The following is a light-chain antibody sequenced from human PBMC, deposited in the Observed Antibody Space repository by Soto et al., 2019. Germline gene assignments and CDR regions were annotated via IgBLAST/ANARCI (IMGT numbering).Light chain of an antibody. Sequence: DIQMTQSPSTLSASVGDRVTITCRASQSISSWLAWYQQKPGKAPKLLIYKASSLESGVSSRFSGSGSETEFTLTISSLQPDDFATYYCQQYNNYSHTFGQGTKLEIK. CDR3: QQYNNYSHT. J-gene: IGKJ2*01. CDR2: KAS. CDR1: QSISSW. V-gene: IGKV1-5*03.